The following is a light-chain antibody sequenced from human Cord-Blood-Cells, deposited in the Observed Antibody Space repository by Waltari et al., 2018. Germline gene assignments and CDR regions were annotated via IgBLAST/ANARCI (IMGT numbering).Light chain of an antibody. Sequence: DIVMTQSPAPLAVSLGGRATINCKSSRSVLYSSNNKNYLAWYQQKPGQPPKLLIYWASTRESGVPDRFSGSGSGTDFTLTISSLQAEDVAVYYCQQYYSTPYTFGQGTKLEIK. V-gene: IGKV4-1*01. CDR2: WAS. J-gene: IGKJ2*01. CDR1: RSVLYSSNNKNY. CDR3: QQYYSTPYT.